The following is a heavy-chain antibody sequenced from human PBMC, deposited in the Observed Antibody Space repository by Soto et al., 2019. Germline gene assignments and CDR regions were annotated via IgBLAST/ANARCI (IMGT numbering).Heavy chain of an antibody. CDR2: IYVTGAV. CDR3: ASLRSATNNYKSLDP. Sequence: SETLCLTCSGSGAALNSGNYYWSWIRQVPGKGLEWIGHIYVTGAVDYNPSLRDRITISQDTSERQFSLNLRLVTAADTAVYYCASLRSATNNYKSLDPWAQGTLVLVSS. CDR1: GAALNSGNYY. V-gene: IGHV4-31*03. J-gene: IGHJ5*02. D-gene: IGHD1-20*01.